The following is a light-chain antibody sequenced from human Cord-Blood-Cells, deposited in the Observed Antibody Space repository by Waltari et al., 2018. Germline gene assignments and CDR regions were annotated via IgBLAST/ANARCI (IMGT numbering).Light chain of an antibody. J-gene: IGKJ2*01. Sequence: DIQMTQSPYSLSASVGDSVTITCRASQSISSYFNWYQQKPGKAPKLLIYASSSLQSGVPSRFSGSGSGTDFTLTISSLQPEDFATYYCQQSYSTPYTFGQGTKLEIK. CDR1: QSISSY. CDR3: QQSYSTPYT. V-gene: IGKV1-39*01. CDR2: ASS.